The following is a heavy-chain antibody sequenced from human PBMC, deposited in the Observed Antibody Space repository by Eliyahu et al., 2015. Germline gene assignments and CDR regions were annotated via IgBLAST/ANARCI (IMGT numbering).Heavy chain of an antibody. CDR1: GGSFSGYY. V-gene: IGHV4-34*01. CDR3: ARQRPYGMGHWYFDL. Sequence: QVQLQQWGAGLLKPSETLSLTCAVXGGSFSGYYWSWIRQPPGKGLEWIGEINHSGSTNYNPSLKSRVTISVDTSKNQFSLKLSSVTAADTAVYYCARQRPYGMGHWYFDLWGRGTLVTVSS. J-gene: IGHJ2*01. CDR2: INHSGST. D-gene: IGHD3-16*01.